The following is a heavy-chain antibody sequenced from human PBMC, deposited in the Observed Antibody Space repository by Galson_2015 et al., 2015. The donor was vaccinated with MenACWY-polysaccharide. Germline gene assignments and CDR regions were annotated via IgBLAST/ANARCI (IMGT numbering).Heavy chain of an antibody. V-gene: IGHV3-30-3*01. Sequence: LRLSCAASGFTFSTYTMHWVRQAPGKGLEWVAVISNDGSNKYYADSVKGRFTISRDNSKNTLYLQMNSLRAEDTAVYYCARGGATYYYGSEAYYKFDSWGQGTPVTVSS. CDR1: GFTFSTYT. J-gene: IGHJ4*02. CDR2: ISNDGSNK. D-gene: IGHD3-10*01. CDR3: ARGGATYYYGSEAYYKFDS.